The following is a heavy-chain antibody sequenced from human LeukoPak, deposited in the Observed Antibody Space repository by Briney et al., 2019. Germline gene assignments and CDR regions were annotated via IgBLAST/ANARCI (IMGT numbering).Heavy chain of an antibody. V-gene: IGHV3-30*18. Sequence: GGSLRLSCAASGFTFSIYGMHWVRQAPGKGREWGAVISYDGSNKYYADSVTGRFTISRDNSKNTLYLQMNSLKTDDTAVYYCANYGDYQYSDYWGQGTPVTVSS. CDR2: ISYDGSNK. D-gene: IGHD4-17*01. CDR3: ANYGDYQYSDY. CDR1: GFTFSIYG. J-gene: IGHJ4*02.